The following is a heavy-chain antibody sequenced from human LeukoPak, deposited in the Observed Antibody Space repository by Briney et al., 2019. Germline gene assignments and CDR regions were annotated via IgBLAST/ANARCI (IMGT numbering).Heavy chain of an antibody. D-gene: IGHD4-11*01. CDR3: ARRGGLQHFDF. J-gene: IGHJ4*02. V-gene: IGHV3-33*01. Sequence: GGSLRLSCAASRFTFRNYGMHWVRQAPGKGLEWVAVIWYDGSNQVYADSVKGRFTVSRDNSKNTLYLQMNSLRAEDTAVYYCARRGGLQHFDFWGQGTLVTVSS. CDR2: IWYDGSNQ. CDR1: RFTFRNYG.